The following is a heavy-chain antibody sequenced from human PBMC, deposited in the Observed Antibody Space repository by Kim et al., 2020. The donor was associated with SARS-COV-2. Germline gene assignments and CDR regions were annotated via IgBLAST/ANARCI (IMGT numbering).Heavy chain of an antibody. CDR2: ISGSGGST. CDR1: GFTFSSYA. Sequence: GGSLRLSCAASGFTFSSYAMSWVRQAPGKGLEWVSAISGSGGSTYYADSVKGRFTISRDNSKNTLYLQMNSLRAEDTAVYYCARGLAAAGRTTLDYWGQGTLVTVSS. D-gene: IGHD6-13*01. J-gene: IGHJ4*02. CDR3: ARGLAAAGRTTLDY. V-gene: IGHV3-23*01.